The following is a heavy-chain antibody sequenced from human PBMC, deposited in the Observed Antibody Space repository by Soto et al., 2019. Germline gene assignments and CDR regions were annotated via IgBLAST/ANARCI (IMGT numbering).Heavy chain of an antibody. CDR1: GYSFTSYW. CDR2: IYPGDSDT. V-gene: IGHV5-51*01. D-gene: IGHD2-21*02. Sequence: EVQLVQSGAEVKKPGESLKISCKGSGYSFTSYWIGWVRQMPGKGLEWMGIIYPGDSDTRYSPSFQGQVTISADKSISTAYLQWSSLKASDTAMYYCARHSLRDYHSSGWFDPWGQGTLVTVSS. CDR3: ARHSLRDYHSSGWFDP. J-gene: IGHJ5*02.